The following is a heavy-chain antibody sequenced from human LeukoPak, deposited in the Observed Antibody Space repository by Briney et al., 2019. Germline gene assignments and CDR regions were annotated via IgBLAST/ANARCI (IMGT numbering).Heavy chain of an antibody. J-gene: IGHJ4*02. D-gene: IGHD3-22*01. CDR1: GGSINSYY. CDR2: IHYSGST. CDR3: ARDRPTTSYYYDSSGYYY. V-gene: IGHV4-59*01. Sequence: PSETLSLTCTVSGGSINSYYWSWIRQPPGRGLEWIGSIHYSGSTSYNPSLRSRVTISVDKSKNQFFLKLSSVTATDTAVYYCARDRPTTSYYYDSSGYYYWGQGTLVTVSS.